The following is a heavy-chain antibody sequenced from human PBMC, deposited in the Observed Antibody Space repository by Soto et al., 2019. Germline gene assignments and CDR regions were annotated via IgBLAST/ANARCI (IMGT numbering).Heavy chain of an antibody. CDR3: AKDGYVPRVVVPAANPFDY. V-gene: IGHV3-30*18. D-gene: IGHD2-2*01. Sequence: HPGGSLRLSCAASGFTFSSYGMHWVRQAPGKGLEWVAVISYDGSNKYYADSVKGRFTISRDNSKNTLYLQMNSLRAEDTAVYYCAKDGYVPRVVVPAANPFDYWGQGTLVTVSS. CDR2: ISYDGSNK. CDR1: GFTFSSYG. J-gene: IGHJ4*02.